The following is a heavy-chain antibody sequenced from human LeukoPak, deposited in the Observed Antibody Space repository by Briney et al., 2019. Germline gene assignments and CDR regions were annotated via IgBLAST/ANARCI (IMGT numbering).Heavy chain of an antibody. V-gene: IGHV3-23*01. CDR3: VRATAVAFDY. Sequence: GGTLRLSCAASGFTFSSYGMSRVRQAPGKGLEWVSGISGSGGSTYYADSVKGRFTISRDNSKNTLYLQMNSLRAEDTGVYYCVRATAVAFDYWGQGTLVTVSS. CDR1: GFTFSSYG. J-gene: IGHJ4*02. D-gene: IGHD4-23*01. CDR2: ISGSGGST.